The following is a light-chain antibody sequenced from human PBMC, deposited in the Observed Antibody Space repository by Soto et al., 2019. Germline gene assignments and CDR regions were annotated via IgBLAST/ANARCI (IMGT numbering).Light chain of an antibody. CDR1: QSVRSN. CDR3: QQYDNWLT. V-gene: IGKV3-15*01. CDR2: GAS. Sequence: EIGLTQSPATLSVSPGERATLSCRASQSVRSNLAWYQHKTGQAPRLLIYGASTRATGIPARFSGSGSGTEFSLTISSLQSEDFAVYYCQQYDNWLTFGGGTKVDI. J-gene: IGKJ4*01.